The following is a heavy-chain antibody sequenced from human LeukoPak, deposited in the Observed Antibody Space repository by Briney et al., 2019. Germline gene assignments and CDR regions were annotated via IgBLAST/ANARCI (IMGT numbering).Heavy chain of an antibody. Sequence: PGGSLRLSCAASGFTFSSYSMNWVRQAPGKGLEWVSSISSSSSYIYYADSVKGRFTISRDNAKNSLYLQMNSLRAEDTAVYYCARDRASYGSGAFDIWGQGTMVTVSS. J-gene: IGHJ3*02. V-gene: IGHV3-21*01. CDR1: GFTFSSYS. D-gene: IGHD5-18*01. CDR3: ARDRASYGSGAFDI. CDR2: ISSSSSYI.